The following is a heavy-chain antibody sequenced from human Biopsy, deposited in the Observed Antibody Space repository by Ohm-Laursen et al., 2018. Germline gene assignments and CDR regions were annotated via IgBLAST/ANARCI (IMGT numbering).Heavy chain of an antibody. V-gene: IGHV3-11*01. D-gene: IGHD4-23*01. CDR3: ARDTRWSPYHMDV. CDR2: ISSGGTTI. J-gene: IGHJ6*02. Sequence: SLRLSCAASGFTFSIYAMSWIRQAPGKGLEWVSYISSGGTTIYYADSVKGRFTISRDNAKNSLHLQMNSLRADDTAVYYCARDTRWSPYHMDVWGQGTTVTVSS. CDR1: GFTFSIYA.